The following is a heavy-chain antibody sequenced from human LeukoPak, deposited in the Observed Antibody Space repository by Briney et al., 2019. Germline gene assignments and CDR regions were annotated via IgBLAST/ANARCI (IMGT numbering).Heavy chain of an antibody. V-gene: IGHV3-74*01. D-gene: IGHD6-19*01. Sequence: GGSLRLSCEASGFTFSTYWMHWVRQAPGKGLVWVSLINSGGDDTRYADSVKGRFTISRDNAKNTLYLQMNSLRAEDTAVYYCARRIGYSSGHSAVYYFDYWGQGTLVTVSS. CDR3: ARRIGYSSGHSAVYYFDY. CDR2: INSGGDDT. J-gene: IGHJ4*02. CDR1: GFTFSTYW.